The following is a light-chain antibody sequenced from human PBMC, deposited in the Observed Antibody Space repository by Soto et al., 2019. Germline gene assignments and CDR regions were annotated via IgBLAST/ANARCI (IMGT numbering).Light chain of an antibody. CDR1: SSDVGGYNF. CDR2: EVS. CDR3: SSYTSSSTFV. V-gene: IGLV2-14*01. J-gene: IGLJ1*01. Sequence: QSVLTQPASVSGSPGQSITISCTGTSSDVGGYNFVSWYQQHPGKAPKLVIFEVSSRPSGVSHRFSGSKSGNTASLTISGLQAEDEADYYCSSYTSSSTFVFGTGTKLTVL.